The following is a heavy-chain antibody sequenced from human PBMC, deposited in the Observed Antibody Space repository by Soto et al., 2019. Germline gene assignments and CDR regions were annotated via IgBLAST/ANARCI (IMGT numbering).Heavy chain of an antibody. CDR1: GYTFTSYG. CDR2: IIAYNGNT. CDR3: ARGGDYCSVVSCYEYFKH. J-gene: IGHJ1*01. D-gene: IGHD2-15*01. V-gene: IGHV1-18*01. Sequence: QVQLVQSGAEVKKPGASVKVSCKASGYTFTSYGISCVRQAPGQGLEWMGWIIAYNGNTNYAQKLQGRVNMTTDASTSTAYMELRSLTSDDTAVYYCARGGDYCSVVSCYEYFKHWGHGPLVNVS.